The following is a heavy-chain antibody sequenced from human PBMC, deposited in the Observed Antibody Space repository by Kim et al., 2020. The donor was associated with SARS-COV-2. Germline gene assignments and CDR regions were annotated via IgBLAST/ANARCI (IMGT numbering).Heavy chain of an antibody. V-gene: IGHV7-4-1*02. CDR1: GYTFTSYA. J-gene: IGHJ6*02. D-gene: IGHD6-19*01. CDR3: ARAGSSGWSFYYYGMDV. CDR2: INTNSGNP. Sequence: ASVKVSCKASGYTFTSYAMNWVRQAPGQGLEWMGWINTNSGNPTYAQGFTGRFVISLDTSVSTAYLQISSLKAEDTAVYYCARAGSSGWSFYYYGMDVWGQGTTVTVSS.